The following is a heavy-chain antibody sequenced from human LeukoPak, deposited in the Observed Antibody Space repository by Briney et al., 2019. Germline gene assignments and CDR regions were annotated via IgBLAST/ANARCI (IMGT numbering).Heavy chain of an antibody. V-gene: IGHV3-9*01. Sequence: GGSLRLSCAASGFTFEDYAMHWVRQAPGKGLEWVSGISWNSGSIGYADSVKGRFTISRDNAKNSLYLQMNSLRAEDTALYYCAKDKEGYCSSTSCHDAFDIWGQGTMVTVSS. CDR2: ISWNSGSI. CDR1: GFTFEDYA. CDR3: AKDKEGYCSSTSCHDAFDI. D-gene: IGHD2-2*01. J-gene: IGHJ3*02.